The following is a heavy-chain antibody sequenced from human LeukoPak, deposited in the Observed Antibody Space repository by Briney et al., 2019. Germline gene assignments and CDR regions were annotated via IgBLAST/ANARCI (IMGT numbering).Heavy chain of an antibody. CDR3: VRGDCYDSMGYYYRYFQH. CDR1: GFTFSSYA. Sequence: GGSLRLSCSVSGFTFSSYAMHWVPQAPGKGLEYVSAISSNGGSTYYADSVKGRFTISRDNSKNTLYLQMSSLRAEDTAVYYCVRGDCYDSMGYYYRYFQHWGQGTLVTVSS. D-gene: IGHD3-22*01. J-gene: IGHJ1*01. CDR2: ISSNGGST. V-gene: IGHV3-64D*06.